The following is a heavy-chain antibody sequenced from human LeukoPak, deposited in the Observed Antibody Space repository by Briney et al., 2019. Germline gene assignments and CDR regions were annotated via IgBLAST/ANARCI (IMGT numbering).Heavy chain of an antibody. J-gene: IGHJ4*02. CDR2: ISSSSSYI. CDR1: GFTFSSYS. D-gene: IGHD5-18*01. V-gene: IGHV3-21*01. CDR3: ARDSGYSYVVDY. Sequence: GGSLRLSCAAPGFTFSSYSMNWVRQAPGKGLEWVSSISSSSSYIYYADSVKGRFTISRDNAKNSLYLQMNSLRAEDTAVYYCARDSGYSYVVDYWGQGTLVTVSS.